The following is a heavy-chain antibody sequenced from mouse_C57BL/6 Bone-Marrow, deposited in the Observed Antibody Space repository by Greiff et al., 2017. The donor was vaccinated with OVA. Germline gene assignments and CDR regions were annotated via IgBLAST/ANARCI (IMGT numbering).Heavy chain of an antibody. CDR2: IYPGDGDT. CDR3: ARSTTPYYAMDY. J-gene: IGHJ4*01. Sequence: LVESGPELVKPGASVKISCKASGYAFSSSWMNWVKQRPGKGLEWIGRIYPGDGDTNYNGKFKGKATLTADKSSSTAYMQLSSLTSEDAAVYVCARSTTPYYAMDYWGQGTSVTVSS. CDR1: GYAFSSSW. D-gene: IGHD2-1*01. V-gene: IGHV1-82*01.